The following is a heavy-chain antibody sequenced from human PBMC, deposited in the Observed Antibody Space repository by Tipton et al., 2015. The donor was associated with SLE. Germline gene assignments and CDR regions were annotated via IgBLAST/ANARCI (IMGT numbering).Heavy chain of an antibody. V-gene: IGHV4-59*08. CDR1: GGSISSHY. J-gene: IGHJ4*02. CDR3: ATKFRNYFDY. CDR2: IYYSGST. Sequence: TLSLTCTVSGGSISSHYWSWIRQPPGKGLEWIGCIYYSGSTNYNPSLKSRVTISVDTSKNQFSLKLSSVTAADTAVYYCATKFRNYFDYWGQGTLFTVSS.